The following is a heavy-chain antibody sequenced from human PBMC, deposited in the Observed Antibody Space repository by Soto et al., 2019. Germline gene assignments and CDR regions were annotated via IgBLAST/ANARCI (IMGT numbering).Heavy chain of an antibody. CDR3: ARDPGQDAAMDY. J-gene: IGHJ4*02. CDR1: GFAFSDFG. CDR2: IWHDGKNK. V-gene: IGHV3-33*01. Sequence: QVQVVESGGGVVQPGRSLRLSCAASGFAFSDFGMHWVRQAPGKGLEWVAVIWHDGKNKDYADYAKGRFTISRDNSRNLLYLEMNSMRVEDTAVYYCARDPGQDAAMDYWGQGTLVTVSS. D-gene: IGHD6-25*01.